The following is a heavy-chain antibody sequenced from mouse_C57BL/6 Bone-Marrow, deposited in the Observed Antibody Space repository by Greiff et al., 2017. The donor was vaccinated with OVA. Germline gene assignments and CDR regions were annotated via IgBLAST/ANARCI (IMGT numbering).Heavy chain of an antibody. D-gene: IGHD1-1*01. CDR2: ISYDGSN. J-gene: IGHJ2*01. CDR3: ASGGSRY. Sequence: ESGPGLVKPYQSLSLTCSVTGYSITSGYYWNWIRQFPGNKLEWMGYISYDGSNNYNPSLKNRISITRDTSKNQFFLKLNSVTTEDTATYYCASGGSRYWGQGTTLTVSS. V-gene: IGHV3-6*01. CDR1: GYSITSGYY.